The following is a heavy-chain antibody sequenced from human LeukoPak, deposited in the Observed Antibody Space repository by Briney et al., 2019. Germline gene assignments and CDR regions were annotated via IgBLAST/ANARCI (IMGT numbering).Heavy chain of an antibody. V-gene: IGHV7-4-1*02. CDR1: GHTFTSYA. CDR3: ARSRDSLYYYYGMDV. J-gene: IGHJ6*02. CDR2: INTNTGNP. D-gene: IGHD2-21*01. Sequence: ASVKVSCKASGHTFTSYAMNWVRQAPGQGLEWMGWINTNTGNPTYAQGFTGRFVFSLDTSVSTAYLQISSLKAEDTAVYYCARSRDSLYYYYGMDVWGQGTTVTVSS.